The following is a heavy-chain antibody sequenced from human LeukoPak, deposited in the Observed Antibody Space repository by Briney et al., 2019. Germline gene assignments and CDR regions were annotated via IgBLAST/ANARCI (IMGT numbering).Heavy chain of an antibody. Sequence: GASVKVSCKASGGTFSSYAISWVRQAPGQGLEWMGRIIPILGIANYAQKFQGRVTITADKSTSTAYMELSSLRSEDTAVYYCARVAYYDFWSGCWDFDYWGQGTLVTVSS. D-gene: IGHD3-3*01. V-gene: IGHV1-69*04. CDR1: GGTFSSYA. CDR3: ARVAYYDFWSGCWDFDY. J-gene: IGHJ4*02. CDR2: IIPILGIA.